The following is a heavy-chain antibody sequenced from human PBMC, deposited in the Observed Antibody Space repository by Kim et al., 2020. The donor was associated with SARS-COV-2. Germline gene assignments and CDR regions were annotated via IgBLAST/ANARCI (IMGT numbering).Heavy chain of an antibody. CDR3: ANGVGSNRCGRLY. V-gene: IGHV3-33*03. J-gene: IGHJ4*02. D-gene: IGHD2-2*01. CDR1: GFTFSSYG. CDR2: IGDDGRKT. Sequence: GGSLRLSCAASGFTFSSYGMHWVRQAPGKGLEWVSGIGDDGRKTYYVDSVKGRFTISRDNSKNTLYLQMNNLRGDDTAVYYCANGVGSNRCGRLYWGQGT.